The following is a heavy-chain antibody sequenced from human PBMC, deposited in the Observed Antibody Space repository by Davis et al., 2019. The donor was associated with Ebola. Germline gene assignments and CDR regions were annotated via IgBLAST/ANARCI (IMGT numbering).Heavy chain of an antibody. Sequence: AASVKVSCKASGYTFTGYYMHWVRQAPGQGLEWMGWINPNSGGTNYAQKFQGWVTMTRDTSISTAYMELSRLRSDDTAVYYCARDLLEWGLHNWGQGTLVTVSS. CDR3: ARDLLEWGLHN. D-gene: IGHD3-3*01. CDR2: INPNSGGT. V-gene: IGHV1-2*04. J-gene: IGHJ4*02. CDR1: GYTFTGYY.